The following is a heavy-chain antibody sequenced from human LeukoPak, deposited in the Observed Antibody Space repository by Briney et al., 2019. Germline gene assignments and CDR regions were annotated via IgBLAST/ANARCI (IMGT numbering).Heavy chain of an antibody. CDR3: AKDTFPWGMDV. CDR1: GFTFSSYG. V-gene: IGHV3-30*18. CDR2: ISYDGSNK. Sequence: GGSLRLSCAASGFTFSSYGMHWVRQAPGKGLEWVAVISYDGSNKYYADSVKGRFTISRDNSKNTLYLQMNSLRAEDTAVYYCAKDTFPWGMDVWCQGTTVTVSS. J-gene: IGHJ6*02. D-gene: IGHD2-21*01.